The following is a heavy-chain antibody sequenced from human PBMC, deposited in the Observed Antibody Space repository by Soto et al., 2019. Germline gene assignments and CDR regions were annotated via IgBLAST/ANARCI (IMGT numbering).Heavy chain of an antibody. J-gene: IGHJ4*02. CDR2: VNPNSGNT. Sequence: GASVKVSCKASGYTFTSYDINWVRQATGQGLEWMGWVNPNSGNTGYAQKFQGRVTMTRNTSISTAYMELSSLRSEDTAVYYCARGVTYYDILTGYYSPLHFAYWGQGTLVTVSS. V-gene: IGHV1-8*01. CDR1: GYTFTSYD. CDR3: ARGVTYYDILTGYYSPLHFAY. D-gene: IGHD3-9*01.